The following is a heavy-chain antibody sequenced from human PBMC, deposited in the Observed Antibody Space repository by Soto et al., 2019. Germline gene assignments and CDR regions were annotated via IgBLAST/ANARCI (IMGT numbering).Heavy chain of an antibody. CDR2: IKQDGSEK. V-gene: IGHV3-7*03. J-gene: IGHJ4*02. CDR1: GFTFSSFW. Sequence: EVQLVESGGGLVQPGGSLRLSCAASGFTFSSFWMGWVRQAPGKGLEGVANIKQDGSEKYYVDSVKGRFTISRDNANNSLYLQMNSLRGEDTAVYYCASGSSVTTSDYWGQGTLVTVSS. CDR3: ASGSSVTTSDY. D-gene: IGHD4-4*01.